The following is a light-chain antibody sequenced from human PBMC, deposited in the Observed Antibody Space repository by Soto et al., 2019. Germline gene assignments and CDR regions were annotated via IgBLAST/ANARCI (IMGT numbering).Light chain of an antibody. J-gene: IGLJ2*01. CDR1: DSNIGADYG. CDR3: QTYDSSLNTVV. Sequence: QSVLTQPPSVSGAPGQGVTISCVGNDSNIGADYGVHWYQQLPGTAPRLLISGNINRPSGVPDRFSGSKSGTSASLAITGLQAADEADYYCQTYDSSLNTVVFGGGTKLTVL. V-gene: IGLV1-40*01. CDR2: GNI.